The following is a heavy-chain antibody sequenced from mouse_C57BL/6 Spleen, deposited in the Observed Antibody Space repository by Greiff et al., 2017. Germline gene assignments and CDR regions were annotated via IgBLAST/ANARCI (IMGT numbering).Heavy chain of an antibody. D-gene: IGHD2-3*01. CDR2: IYPGSGST. V-gene: IGHV1-55*01. Sequence: QVQLQQPGAELVKPGASVKMSCKASGYTFTSYWITWVKQRPGQGLEWIGDIYPGSGSTNYNEKFKSKATLTVDSSSSTAYMQLSSLTSEDSAVYYCARYPDGYYGGYYAMDYWGQGTSVTVSS. CDR3: ARYPDGYYGGYYAMDY. J-gene: IGHJ4*01. CDR1: GYTFTSYW.